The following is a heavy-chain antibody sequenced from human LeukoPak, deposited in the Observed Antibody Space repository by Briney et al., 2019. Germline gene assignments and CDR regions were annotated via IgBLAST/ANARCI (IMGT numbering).Heavy chain of an antibody. CDR3: AKWGDFDILTGYYVSDF. CDR1: GFTFSSYG. Sequence: GGSLRLSCAASGFTFSSYGMHWVRQAPGKGLEWVSAVTGRGSSTYYADSVKGRFTISRDNSRNTLFLQMNSLRAEDTAIYYCAKWGDFDILTGYYVSDFWGQGTLVTVPS. D-gene: IGHD3-9*01. J-gene: IGHJ4*02. CDR2: VTGRGSST. V-gene: IGHV3-23*01.